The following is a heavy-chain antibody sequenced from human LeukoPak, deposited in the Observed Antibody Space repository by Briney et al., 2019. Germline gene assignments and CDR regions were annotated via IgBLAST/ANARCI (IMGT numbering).Heavy chain of an antibody. Sequence: ASVQVSCKASGYTFTGYYMHWVRQAPGQGLEWMGWINPNSGGTNYAQKLQGRVTMTTDISTSTAYMELRSLRSDDTAVYYCARVTQTDYDFDYWGQGTLVTVSS. D-gene: IGHD4-17*01. CDR3: ARVTQTDYDFDY. CDR1: GYTFTGYY. J-gene: IGHJ4*02. CDR2: INPNSGGT. V-gene: IGHV1-2*02.